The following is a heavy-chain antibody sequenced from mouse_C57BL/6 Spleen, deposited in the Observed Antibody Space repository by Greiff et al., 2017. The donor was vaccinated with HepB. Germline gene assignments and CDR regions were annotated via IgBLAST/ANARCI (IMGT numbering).Heavy chain of an antibody. CDR2: IYPADSET. CDR1: GYTFTSSW. J-gene: IGHJ2*01. D-gene: IGHD1-1*01. CDR3: ARGIGITTVNFDD. V-gene: IGHV1-52*01. Sequence: QVQLQQPGAELVRPGSSVKLSCKASGYTFTSSWMHWVKQRPIQGLEWIGNIYPADSETHYNQKFKDKATLTVDKSSSTAYMQLSSLTSEDSAVYYCARGIGITTVNFDDWGQGTTLAVST.